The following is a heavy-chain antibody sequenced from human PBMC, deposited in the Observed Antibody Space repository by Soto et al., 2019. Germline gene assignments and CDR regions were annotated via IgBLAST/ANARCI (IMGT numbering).Heavy chain of an antibody. CDR1: GFSLSTTEVG. V-gene: IGHV2-5*02. Sequence: QITLKESGPTLVKPTQTLTLTCTFSGFSLSTTEVGVAWIRQPPGKALEWLALIYWDDDKRYSPSLKSRLTITKDTSKNQVVLRMTNMDPVDTPTYYCAHRFDWYYFDYWGQGTLVTVSS. D-gene: IGHD3-9*01. J-gene: IGHJ4*02. CDR2: IYWDDDK. CDR3: AHRFDWYYFDY.